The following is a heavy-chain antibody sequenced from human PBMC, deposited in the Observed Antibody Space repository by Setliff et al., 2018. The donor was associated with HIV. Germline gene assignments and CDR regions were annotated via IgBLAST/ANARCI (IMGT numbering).Heavy chain of an antibody. CDR1: GGSIYSGSYY. CDR3: AADISGYTFDY. J-gene: IGHJ4*02. D-gene: IGHD3-22*01. V-gene: IGHV4-39*07. Sequence: PSETLSLTCSVSGGSIYSGSYYWGWIRQPPGKGLEWIGSMYYSGTTYYNPSLKGRVTISVDTSKNQFSLKLSSVTAADTAVYYCAADISGYTFDYWGQGTLVTVSS. CDR2: MYYSGTT.